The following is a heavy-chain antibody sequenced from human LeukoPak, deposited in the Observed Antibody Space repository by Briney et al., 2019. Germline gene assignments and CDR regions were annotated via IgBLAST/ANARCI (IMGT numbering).Heavy chain of an antibody. CDR3: ARGLQETLAWLKALSAFDI. J-gene: IGHJ3*02. D-gene: IGHD5-24*01. V-gene: IGHV1-2*02. CDR2: INPNSGGT. Sequence: ASVKVSCKASGYTFSGYYMQWVRQAPGQGLEWMGWINPNSGGTNYAQKLQGRVTMSTDTSTSTGYMELRSLRSDDTAVYYCARGLQETLAWLKALSAFDIWGQGTMVTVSS. CDR1: GYTFSGYY.